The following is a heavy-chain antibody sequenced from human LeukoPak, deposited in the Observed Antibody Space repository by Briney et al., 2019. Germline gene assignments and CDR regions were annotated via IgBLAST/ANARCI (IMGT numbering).Heavy chain of an antibody. CDR2: ISSSGGTM. D-gene: IGHD2-2*02. CDR1: GFTFSSYE. V-gene: IGHV3-48*03. J-gene: IGHJ6*02. Sequence: AGGSLRLSCAASGFTFSSYEMNWVRQAPGKGLEWVSYISSSGGTMYYADSVKGRFTISRDNAKNSLYLQMNSLRAEDTAVYYCARVSYLYGMDVWGQGTTVTVSS. CDR3: ARVSYLYGMDV.